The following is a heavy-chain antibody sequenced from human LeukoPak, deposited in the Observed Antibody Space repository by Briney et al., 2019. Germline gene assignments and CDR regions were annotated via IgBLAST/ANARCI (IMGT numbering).Heavy chain of an antibody. D-gene: IGHD2-15*01. V-gene: IGHV4-30-2*01. CDR1: GGSISSGDYS. Sequence: SQTLSLTCAVSGGSISSGDYSWSWIRQPPGKGLEWIGYIYHSGSTYYNPSLKSRVTISVDRSKNQFSLKLSSVTAADTAVYYCARRYCSGGSCTGFDPWGQGTLVTVSS. CDR2: IYHSGST. CDR3: ARRYCSGGSCTGFDP. J-gene: IGHJ5*02.